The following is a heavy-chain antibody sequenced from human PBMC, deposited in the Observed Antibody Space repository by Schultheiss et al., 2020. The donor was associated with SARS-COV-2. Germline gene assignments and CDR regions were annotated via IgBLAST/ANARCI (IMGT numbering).Heavy chain of an antibody. CDR2: INSDGRIT. Sequence: GGSLRLSCVASGFSLSTYWMHWVRQAPGKGLVWVSRINSDGRITDSAESVKGRFTISRDNARNTLYLQMNSLRAVDTAVYYCVKRVSGSYIFDSWGQGTLVTVSS. CDR1: GFSLSTYW. V-gene: IGHV3-74*01. CDR3: VKRVSGSYIFDS. J-gene: IGHJ4*02. D-gene: IGHD3-10*01.